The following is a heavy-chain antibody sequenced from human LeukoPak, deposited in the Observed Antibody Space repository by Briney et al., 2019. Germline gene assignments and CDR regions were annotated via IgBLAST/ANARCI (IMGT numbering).Heavy chain of an antibody. CDR3: ARSPPLWNGDAFDI. J-gene: IGHJ3*02. V-gene: IGHV3-7*01. D-gene: IGHD1-1*01. CDR1: GFTFSSYW. Sequence: PGGSLRLSCAASGFTFSSYWMSWVRQAPGKGLEWVANIKQDGSEKYYADSVKGRFTISRDNAKNSLYLQMNSLRVEDTAVYYCARSPPLWNGDAFDIWGQGTMVTVSS. CDR2: IKQDGSEK.